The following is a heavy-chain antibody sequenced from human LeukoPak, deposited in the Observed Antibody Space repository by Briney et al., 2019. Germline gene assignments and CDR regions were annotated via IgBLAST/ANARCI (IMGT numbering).Heavy chain of an antibody. CDR1: GFTFGFTFSDYN. CDR3: AKVRWDNSGWYYLDN. CDR2: ISYDGSNK. D-gene: IGHD6-19*01. J-gene: IGHJ4*02. Sequence: PGGSLRLSCAAYGFTFGFTFSDYNMHWVRQAPGKGLEWVAVISYDGSNKYYADSVKGRFTISRDNSKNTPYLQMNSLRAEDTAVYYCAKVRWDNSGWYYLDNWGQGALVTVSS. V-gene: IGHV3-30*18.